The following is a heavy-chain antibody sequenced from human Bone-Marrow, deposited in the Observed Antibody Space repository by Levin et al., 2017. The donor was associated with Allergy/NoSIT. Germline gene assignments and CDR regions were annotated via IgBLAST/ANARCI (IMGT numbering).Heavy chain of an antibody. CDR3: ARGKDLWGDAYYYYMDV. D-gene: IGHD3-16*01. V-gene: IGHV4-39*01. Sequence: GSLRLSCTVSGVSISADVYFWGWIRQPPGKGLEWIGSMYHTGRTRFNPSPRSRVTISGVTSTNQFSLKLKSVTATDTAVYYCARGKDLWGDAYYYYMDVWGKGTTVTVSS. J-gene: IGHJ6*03. CDR1: GVSISADVYF. CDR2: MYHTGRT.